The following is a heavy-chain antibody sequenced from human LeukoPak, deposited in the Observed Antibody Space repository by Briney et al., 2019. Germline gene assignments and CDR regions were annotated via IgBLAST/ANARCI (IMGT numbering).Heavy chain of an antibody. V-gene: IGHV4-59*01. Sequence: PSETLSLTCTVSGASISSYYWSWIRQPPGKGLEWIGYISDSGSTNYSPSLKSRVTISVDTSKNQFSLKLSSVTAADTAVYYCARVYFSAYGHPNWFDPWGQGTLVTVSS. D-gene: IGHD2-21*01. CDR1: GASISSYY. CDR2: ISDSGST. J-gene: IGHJ5*02. CDR3: ARVYFSAYGHPNWFDP.